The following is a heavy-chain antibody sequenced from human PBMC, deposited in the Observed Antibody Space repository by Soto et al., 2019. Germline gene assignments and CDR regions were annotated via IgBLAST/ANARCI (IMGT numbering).Heavy chain of an antibody. CDR2: IYYSGST. V-gene: IGHV4-31*03. CDR1: GGSISSGGYY. CDR3: ARDSSRAPNYSNRKGIDY. D-gene: IGHD4-4*01. Sequence: SETLSLTCTVSGGSISSGGYYWSWIRQHPGKGLEWIGYIYYSGSTYYNQSLKSRVTISVDTSKNQFSLKLSSVTAADTAVYYCARDSSRAPNYSNRKGIDYWGQGTLVTVS. J-gene: IGHJ4*02.